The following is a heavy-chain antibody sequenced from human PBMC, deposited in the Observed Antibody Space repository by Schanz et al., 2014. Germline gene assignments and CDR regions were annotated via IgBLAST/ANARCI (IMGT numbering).Heavy chain of an antibody. V-gene: IGHV3-23*01. CDR2: ISGSGGST. CDR1: GFTFSSYA. D-gene: IGHD3-10*01. Sequence: EVQLLESGGGLVQPGGSLRLSCAASGFTFSSYAMSWVRQAPGKGLEWVSAISGSGGSTYYADSVKGRFIISRDNSKNNTKNTLYVQMNSLRAEDTAVYYCAKAKSGAHVAFDIWGQGTMVTVSS. CDR3: AKAKSGAHVAFDI. J-gene: IGHJ3*02.